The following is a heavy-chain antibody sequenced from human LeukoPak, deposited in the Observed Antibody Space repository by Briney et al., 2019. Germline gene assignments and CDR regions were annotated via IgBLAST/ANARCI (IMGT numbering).Heavy chain of an antibody. J-gene: IGHJ4*02. CDR3: ARGLTTWGSSGYYFYFDY. Sequence: SETLSLTCTVSGYSIRTGYYWGWIRQPPGKGLEWIGNIYDSESTYYNPSLKSRITISVDTSKEQFSLKLSSLTAADTAVYYCARGLTTWGSSGYYFYFDYWSQGTLVTVSS. V-gene: IGHV4-38-2*02. CDR2: IYDSEST. CDR1: GYSIRTGYY. D-gene: IGHD3-22*01.